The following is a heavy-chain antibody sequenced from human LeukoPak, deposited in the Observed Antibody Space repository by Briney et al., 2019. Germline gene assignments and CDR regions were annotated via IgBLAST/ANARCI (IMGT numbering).Heavy chain of an antibody. Sequence: SETLSLTCAVYGGSFSGYYWSWIRQPPGKGLEWIGEINHSGSTNYNPSLKSRVTISVDTSKNQFSLKLSSVTAADTAVYYCARLGVARSLNYYYYMDVWGKGTTVTVSS. CDR3: ARLGVARSLNYYYYMDV. CDR1: GGSFSGYY. D-gene: IGHD2-15*01. CDR2: INHSGST. V-gene: IGHV4-34*01. J-gene: IGHJ6*03.